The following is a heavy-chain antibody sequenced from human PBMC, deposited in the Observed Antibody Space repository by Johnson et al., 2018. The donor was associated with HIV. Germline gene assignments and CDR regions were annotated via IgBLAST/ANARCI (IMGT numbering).Heavy chain of an antibody. D-gene: IGHD3-10*01. J-gene: IGHJ3*02. Sequence: VQLVESGGGLIQPGGSLRLSCAVSGLSVSINYITWVRQAPGKGLEWVSVIYSGGGTYYEDSVKGRFTISRDNSKNTLYLQMNSLRPQDTAVYYCAREREAGRGAFDIWGQGKMVTVSS. CDR1: GLSVSINY. V-gene: IGHV3-66*03. CDR2: IYSGGGT. CDR3: AREREAGRGAFDI.